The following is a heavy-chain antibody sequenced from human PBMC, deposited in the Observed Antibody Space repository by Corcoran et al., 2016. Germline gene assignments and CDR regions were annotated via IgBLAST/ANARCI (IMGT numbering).Heavy chain of an antibody. CDR3: AKGPGTGGYYDSSGYRFDY. J-gene: IGHJ4*02. Sequence: QVQLVESGGGVVQPGRSLRLSCAASGFTFSSYGMHWVRQAPGTGLEWVAVISYDGSNKYYADSVKGRFTISRDNSKNTLYLQMNSLRAEDTAVYYCAKGPGTGGYYDSSGYRFDYWGQGTLVTVSS. D-gene: IGHD3-22*01. V-gene: IGHV3-30*18. CDR2: ISYDGSNK. CDR1: GFTFSSYG.